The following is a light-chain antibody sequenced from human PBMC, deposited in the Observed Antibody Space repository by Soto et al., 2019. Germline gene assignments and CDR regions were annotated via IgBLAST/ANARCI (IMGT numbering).Light chain of an antibody. CDR2: EGS. Sequence: QSALTQPASVSGSPGQSITISCTGTSSDVGSSNLVSWYQQRPDKAPKLMIYEGSKRPSGVSNRFSGSKSANTASLTISGLQVEDEADYYCSSHTSSASVVFGGGTKLTVL. CDR3: SSHTSSASVV. J-gene: IGLJ2*01. CDR1: SSDVGSSNL. V-gene: IGLV2-14*02.